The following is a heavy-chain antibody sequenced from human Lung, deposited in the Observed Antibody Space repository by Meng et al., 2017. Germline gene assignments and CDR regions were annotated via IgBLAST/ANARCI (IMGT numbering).Heavy chain of an antibody. D-gene: IGHD4-11*01. V-gene: IGHV4-34*01. CDR2: INHSGST. CDR1: GGSFSDYY. Sequence: QWHPQQWGEGLLKPSEPLSLTCVVSGGSFSDYYWSWIRQPPGKGLEWIGEINHSGSTNYNPSLESRATISVDTSQNNLSLKLSSVTAADSAVYYCARGPTTMAHDFDYWGQGTLVTVSS. CDR3: ARGPTTMAHDFDY. J-gene: IGHJ4*02.